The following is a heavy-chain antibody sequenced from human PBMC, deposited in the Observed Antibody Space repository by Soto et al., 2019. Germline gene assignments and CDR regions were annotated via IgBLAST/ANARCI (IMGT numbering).Heavy chain of an antibody. D-gene: IGHD4-17*01. V-gene: IGHV3-53*01. CDR1: GFTVSSNY. Sequence: TGGSLRLSCAASGFTVSSNYMSWVRQAPGKGLEWVSVIYSGGSTYYADSVKGRFTISRDNSKNTLYLQMNSLRAEDTAVYYCARAPDYGDRAGDYWGQGTLVTVSS. CDR3: ARAPDYGDRAGDY. CDR2: IYSGGST. J-gene: IGHJ4*02.